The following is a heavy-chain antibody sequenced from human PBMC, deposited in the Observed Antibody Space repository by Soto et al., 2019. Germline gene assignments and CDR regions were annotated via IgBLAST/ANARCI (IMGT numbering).Heavy chain of an antibody. J-gene: IGHJ5*02. CDR1: GFSFGDYA. CDR3: VRGSFGYYGP. D-gene: IGHD3-22*01. V-gene: IGHV3-49*04. Sequence: GGSLRLSCTTSGFSFGDYAMTWVRQAPGKGLEWVGFIRNPGYGGTTEYATSVKGRFIISRDDSMSSAYLQLNSLRVDDSAVYYCVRGSFGYYGPWGQGTLVTVSS. CDR2: IRNPGYGGTT.